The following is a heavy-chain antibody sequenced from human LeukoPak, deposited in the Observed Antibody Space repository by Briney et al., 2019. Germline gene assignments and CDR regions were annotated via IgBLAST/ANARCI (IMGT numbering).Heavy chain of an antibody. D-gene: IGHD3-10*01. CDR3: GKDLSGTYYYMDV. Sequence: GGSLRLSCAASGLTVSSNYMSWVRQAPGKGLEWVSVIYSGGNTDYADSVKGRFTISRDNSKNTLYLQMNSLRAEDTAVYYCGKDLSGTYYYMDVWGKGTTVTSSS. CDR1: GLTVSSNY. V-gene: IGHV3-66*01. CDR2: IYSGGNT. J-gene: IGHJ6*03.